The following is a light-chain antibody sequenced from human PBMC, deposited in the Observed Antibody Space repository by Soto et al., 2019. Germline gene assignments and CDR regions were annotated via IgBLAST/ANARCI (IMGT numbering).Light chain of an antibody. J-gene: IGLJ2*01. Sequence: QLVLTQPPSVSGAPGQRVTISCTWSSSNIGAGYDVHWYQQLPGTAPKLLIYGNSNRPSGVPDRFSGSKSGTSASLAITGIQAEDEADYYCQSYDSSLSGSVVFGGGTKVTVL. V-gene: IGLV1-40*01. CDR1: SSNIGAGYD. CDR3: QSYDSSLSGSVV. CDR2: GNS.